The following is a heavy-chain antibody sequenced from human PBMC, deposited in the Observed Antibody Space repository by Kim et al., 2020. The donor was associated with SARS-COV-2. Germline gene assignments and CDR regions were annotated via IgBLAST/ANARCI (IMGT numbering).Heavy chain of an antibody. Sequence: GGSLRLSCAASGFSFTNNAMNWVRQAPGKGLEWVAGIGGDERTYYADSVNGRFTISRDNSKSTLYPQLNTLRADDTARYYCAKDLWGFSAIDYWGRGTLVTVSS. CDR1: GFSFTNNA. CDR3: AKDLWGFSAIDY. V-gene: IGHV3-23*01. D-gene: IGHD3-3*01. J-gene: IGHJ4*02. CDR2: IGGDERT.